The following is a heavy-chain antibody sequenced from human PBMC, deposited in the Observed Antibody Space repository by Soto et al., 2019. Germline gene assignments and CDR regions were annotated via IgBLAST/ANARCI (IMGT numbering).Heavy chain of an antibody. J-gene: IGHJ4*02. Sequence: PGGSLRLSCAASGFTFSSYSMNWVRQAPGKGLEWVSSISSSSSYIYYADSVKGRFTISRDNAKNSLYLQMNSLRAEDTAVYYCAREGPYGGNSNYWGQGTLVTVSS. CDR1: GFTFSSYS. V-gene: IGHV3-21*01. CDR2: ISSSSSYI. D-gene: IGHD4-17*01. CDR3: AREGPYGGNSNY.